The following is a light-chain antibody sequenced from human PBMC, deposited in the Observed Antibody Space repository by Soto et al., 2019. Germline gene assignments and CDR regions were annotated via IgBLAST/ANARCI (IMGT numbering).Light chain of an antibody. Sequence: EIVMTQSTLSLSVIPGEPASISCRSSQSLLYSNGYNYLDWYLQKPGQSPNLLIYLGSTQAPGVLDMFSGSGSSTNFTLKINMGEAEDVGDYCCMQGLQTPTCTCGQGTRVVVK. J-gene: IGKJ1*01. V-gene: IGKV2-28*01. CDR3: MQGLQTPTCT. CDR1: QSLLYSNGYNY. CDR2: LGS.